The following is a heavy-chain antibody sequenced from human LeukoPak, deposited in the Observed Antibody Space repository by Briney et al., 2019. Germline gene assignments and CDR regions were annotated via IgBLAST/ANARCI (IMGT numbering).Heavy chain of an antibody. D-gene: IGHD1-26*01. CDR3: AREKSGRYYFDY. J-gene: IGHJ4*02. CDR2: IIPIFGTA. CDR1: GGTFSSYA. Sequence: SVKVSCKASGGTFSSYAISWVRQAPGQGLEWMGGIIPIFGTANYAQKFQGRVTITADESTSTAYMELSSLRSEDTAVYYCAREKSGRYYFDYWGQGTLVTVSS. V-gene: IGHV1-69*13.